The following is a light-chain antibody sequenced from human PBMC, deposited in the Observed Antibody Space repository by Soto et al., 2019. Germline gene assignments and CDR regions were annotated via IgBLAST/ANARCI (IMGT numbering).Light chain of an antibody. J-gene: IGLJ7*01. CDR1: SSNIGNNY. V-gene: IGLV1-51*02. CDR3: GTWDSSLSAAV. Sequence: QSVLTQPPSVSAAPGQKVTISCSGSSSNIGNNYVSWYQQLPGPAPKLLIYENNKRPSGIPDRFSGSKSGTSATLVITGLQTGDEADYYCGTWDSSLSAAVFGGGTQLTVL. CDR2: ENN.